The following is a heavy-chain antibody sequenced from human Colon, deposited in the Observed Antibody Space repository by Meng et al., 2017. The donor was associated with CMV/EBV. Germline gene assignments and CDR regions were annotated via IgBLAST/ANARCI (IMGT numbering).Heavy chain of an antibody. D-gene: IGHD6-6*01. V-gene: IGHV3-30*04. Sequence: GESLKISCAASGFTFSSYAMHWVRQAPGKGLEWVAVISYDGSNKYYADSVKGRFTISRDNSKNTLYLQMNSLRAEDTAVYYCARVGDMRAARAYYYYYGMDVWGQGTTVPSP. CDR3: ARVGDMRAARAYYYYYGMDV. CDR2: ISYDGSNK. J-gene: IGHJ6*02. CDR1: GFTFSSYA.